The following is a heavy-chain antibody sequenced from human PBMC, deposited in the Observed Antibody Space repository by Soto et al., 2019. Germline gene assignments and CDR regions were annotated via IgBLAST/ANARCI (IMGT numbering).Heavy chain of an antibody. Sequence: QVHLVQSGAEVKKPGSSVKVSCKASGGIFTSYTISWVRQAPGQGLEWLGGIIPLFGTTDYAQKFQGRVTXTXXESTTTAYMELSSLRADDTAVYYCARAYWTDAFDIWGQGTMVTVSS. J-gene: IGHJ3*02. D-gene: IGHD2-8*02. CDR2: IIPLFGTT. CDR1: GGIFTSYT. CDR3: ARAYWTDAFDI. V-gene: IGHV1-69*05.